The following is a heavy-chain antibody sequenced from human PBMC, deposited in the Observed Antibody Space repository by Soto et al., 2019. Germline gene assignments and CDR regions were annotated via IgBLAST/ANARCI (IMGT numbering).Heavy chain of an antibody. CDR1: GGTFSSSI. D-gene: IGHD2-2*02. CDR3: ARGRPTPTLDIVVVPAAIESFYYYNGMDV. V-gene: IGHV1-69*02. Sequence: GASVKVSCKASGGTFSSSIISWVRQAPGQGLEWMGRIIPILGVANYAQKFQGRITITADNSTSTAYMEVSSLRSDDTAVYYCARGRPTPTLDIVVVPAAIESFYYYNGMDVWGQGTTVTVSS. CDR2: IIPILGVA. J-gene: IGHJ6*02.